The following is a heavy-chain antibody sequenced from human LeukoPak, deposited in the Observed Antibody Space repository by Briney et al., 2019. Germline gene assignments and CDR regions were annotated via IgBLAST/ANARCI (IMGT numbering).Heavy chain of an antibody. V-gene: IGHV3-74*01. J-gene: IGHJ4*02. CDR1: GFTFSSYW. CDR2: INSDGSST. Sequence: GGSLRLSCAASGFTFSSYWMHWVRQAPGKGLVWVSRINSDGSSTSYADSVKGRFTISRDNTKNTLYLQMNSLRAEDTAVYYCATDDVTTGTKTALGYWGQGTLVTVSS. CDR3: ATDDVTTGTKTALGY. D-gene: IGHD1-1*01.